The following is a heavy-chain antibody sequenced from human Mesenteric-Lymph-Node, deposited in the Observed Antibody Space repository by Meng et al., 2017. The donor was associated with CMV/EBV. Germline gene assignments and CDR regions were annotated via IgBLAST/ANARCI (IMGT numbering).Heavy chain of an antibody. CDR3: ARQARGYSNYNDY. Sequence: GGSLRLSCKGSGYIFTNYWIGWVRQMPGKGLEWMGVIHPRDSDTRYSPSFQGQVTMSADKSITTAFLQWSSLKASDTAMYYCARQARGYSNYNDYWGQGTLVTVSS. V-gene: IGHV5-51*01. J-gene: IGHJ4*02. CDR2: IHPRDSDT. D-gene: IGHD4-11*01. CDR1: GYIFTNYW.